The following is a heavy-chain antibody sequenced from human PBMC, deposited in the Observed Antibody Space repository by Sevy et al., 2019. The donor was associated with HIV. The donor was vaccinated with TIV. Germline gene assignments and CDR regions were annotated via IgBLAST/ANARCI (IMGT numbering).Heavy chain of an antibody. V-gene: IGHV4-59*01. CDR3: WRGLAYYFSY. Sequence: SETLSLTCTVSGGSISSYYWSWIRQPPGKGLEWIGYLYYSGITNYNPSLKSRVTISGDTSKNQFSLKLSSVTAADTAVYYWWRGLAYYFSYWGQGTLVTVSS. J-gene: IGHJ4*02. D-gene: IGHD5-12*01. CDR1: GGSISSYY. CDR2: LYYSGIT.